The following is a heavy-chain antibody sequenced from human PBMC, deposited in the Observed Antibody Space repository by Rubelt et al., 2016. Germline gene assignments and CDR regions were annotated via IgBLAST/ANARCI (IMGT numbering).Heavy chain of an antibody. CDR2: ISAYNGNT. CDR3: ARERDDYGDY. CDR1: GYTFTSYG. D-gene: IGHD5-24*01. Sequence: QVQLVQSGAEVKKPGASVKVSCKASGYTFTSYGISWVRQAHGQGLEWMGWISAYNGNTNYAQKRRGRGTMTTDTSTSTASMERRSLRSDDTAVYYCARERDDYGDYWGQGTLVTVSS. V-gene: IGHV1-18*01. J-gene: IGHJ4*02.